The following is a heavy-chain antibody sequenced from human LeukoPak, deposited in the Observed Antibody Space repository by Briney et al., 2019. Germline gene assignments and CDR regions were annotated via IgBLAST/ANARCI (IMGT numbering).Heavy chain of an antibody. D-gene: IGHD3-10*01. CDR3: ARHQIERRITMVRGVKGYYYYMDV. Sequence: GESLKISCKGSGYSITSYWIGWVRQMPGKGLEWMGINHPSDSETRYSPSFQGQVTISADKSISTAYLQWSSLKASDTAMYYCARHQIERRITMVRGVKGYYYYMDVWGKGTTVTISS. CDR1: GYSITSYW. V-gene: IGHV5-51*01. J-gene: IGHJ6*03. CDR2: NHPSDSET.